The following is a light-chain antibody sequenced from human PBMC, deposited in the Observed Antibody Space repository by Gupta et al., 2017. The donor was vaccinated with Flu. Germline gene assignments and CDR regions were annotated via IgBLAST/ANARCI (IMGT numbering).Light chain of an antibody. J-gene: IGLJ3*02. Sequence: SYELTQPPSVSVSPGQTARITCSGDALPNQYAYWYQQKPGQPPVVVIYKDTERPAGIPERLSGSSSGTTVTLTISGGQEEDEADYYCQSTDSSGTWVFGGGTKLTVL. V-gene: IGLV3-25*03. CDR1: ALPNQY. CDR2: KDT. CDR3: QSTDSSGTWV.